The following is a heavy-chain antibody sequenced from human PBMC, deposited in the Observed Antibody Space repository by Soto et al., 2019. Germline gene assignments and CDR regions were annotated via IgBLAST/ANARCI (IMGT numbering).Heavy chain of an antibody. CDR3: AKDQADATKTFDL. J-gene: IGHJ4*02. Sequence: EVRLSESGGGLVQPGGSLRLCCAASEFTFSRYAMIWVRQAPGKGLEWVSTIRGSGDSTFYADSVKGRFTVSRDNSENTLYLQMNSLRAEDTAFYYCAKDQADATKTFDLWAQGTLVTVSS. CDR2: IRGSGDST. CDR1: EFTFSRYA. V-gene: IGHV3-23*01. D-gene: IGHD2-2*01.